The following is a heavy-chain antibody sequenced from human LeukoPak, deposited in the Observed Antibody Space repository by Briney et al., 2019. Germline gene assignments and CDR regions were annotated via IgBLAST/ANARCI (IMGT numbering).Heavy chain of an antibody. CDR3: ARDPRGPTGYDSSARDTFEC. V-gene: IGHV3-30*09. D-gene: IGHD3-22*01. CDR1: GFIFSDYA. J-gene: IGHJ4*02. Sequence: GGSLRLSCAASGFIFSDYAMHWVRQAPGKGLEWVAVVFYDGDTKYYADSVKGRFAISRDNSKSTLYLQVNSLRGEGTAVYYCARDPRGPTGYDSSARDTFECWGQGTLVTVSS. CDR2: VFYDGDTK.